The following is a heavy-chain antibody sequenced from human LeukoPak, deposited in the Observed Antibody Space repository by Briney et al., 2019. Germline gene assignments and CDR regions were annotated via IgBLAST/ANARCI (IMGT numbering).Heavy chain of an antibody. CDR1: GGSFSGCY. CDR2: INHSGST. J-gene: IGHJ2*01. Sequence: SETLSLTCAVYGGSFSGCYWSWIRQPPGKGLEWIGEINHSGSTNYNPSLKSRVTISVDTSKNQFSLKLSSVTAADTAVYYCARGPRRGYSGFDLWGRGTLVTVSS. D-gene: IGHD5-12*01. V-gene: IGHV4-34*01. CDR3: ARGPRRGYSGFDL.